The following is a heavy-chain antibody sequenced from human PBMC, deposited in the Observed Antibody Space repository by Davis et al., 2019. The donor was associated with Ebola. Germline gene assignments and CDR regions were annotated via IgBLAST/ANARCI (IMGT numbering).Heavy chain of an antibody. V-gene: IGHV4-59*08. D-gene: IGHD3-10*01. CDR1: GGSISSHY. CDR3: ARYGGSGSYYSWFDP. J-gene: IGHJ5*02. Sequence: SETLSLTCTVSGGSISSHYWSWIRQSPGKGLEWIGYIHYSGSTNSNPSLKSRVTMSVDTSKNQFSLKLSSVTAADTAVYYCARYGGSGSYYSWFDPWGQGTLVTVSS. CDR2: IHYSGST.